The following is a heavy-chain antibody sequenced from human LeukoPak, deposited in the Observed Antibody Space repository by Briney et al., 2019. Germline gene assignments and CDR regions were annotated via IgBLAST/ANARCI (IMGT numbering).Heavy chain of an antibody. J-gene: IGHJ4*02. CDR3: ARARGYSVDY. Sequence: GGSLRLSCAASGFTFSSYSMNWVRQAPGKGLEWVSYISSSSSAIYYADSVKGRFTISRDNAKNSLYLQMNSLRGEDTAVYYCARARGYSVDYWGQGTLVTVSS. CDR1: GFTFSSYS. CDR2: ISSSSSAI. V-gene: IGHV3-48*01. D-gene: IGHD5-18*01.